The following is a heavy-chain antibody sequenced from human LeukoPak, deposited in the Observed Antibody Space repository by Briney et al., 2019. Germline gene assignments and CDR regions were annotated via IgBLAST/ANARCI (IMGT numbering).Heavy chain of an antibody. J-gene: IGHJ4*02. CDR3: AGTYYFDTGGYYHYSL. CDR1: GASISSYY. V-gene: IGHV4-59*01. Sequence: SETLSLTCTVSGASISSYYWSWIRQPPGKGLEWIGYIYYSGSTNYNPSLKSRVTISVDTSKNQFSLKLSSVTAADTAVYYCAGTYYFDTGGYYHYSLWGQGTLVTVSS. CDR2: IYYSGST. D-gene: IGHD3-22*01.